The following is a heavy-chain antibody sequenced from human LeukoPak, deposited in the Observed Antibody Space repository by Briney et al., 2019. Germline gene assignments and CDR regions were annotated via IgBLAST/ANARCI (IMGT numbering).Heavy chain of an antibody. CDR3: ARELNYDSSGYYFDY. CDR1: GDTFTVYF. CDR2: INPNSGGT. V-gene: IGHV1-2*02. D-gene: IGHD3-22*01. Sequence: ASLTVSCNASGDTFTVYFMHWVRQAPGQGLEWMGWINPNSGGTNYAQKFQGRVTMTRDTSISTAYMELSRLRSDDTAVYYCARELNYDSSGYYFDYWGQGTLVTVSS. J-gene: IGHJ4*02.